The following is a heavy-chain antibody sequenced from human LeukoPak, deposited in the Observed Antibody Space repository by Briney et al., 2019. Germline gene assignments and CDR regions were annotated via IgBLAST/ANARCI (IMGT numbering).Heavy chain of an antibody. CDR2: ISWDGGST. CDR3: AKAPNSYGFGY. D-gene: IGHD5-18*01. V-gene: IGHV3-43D*03. J-gene: IGHJ4*02. Sequence: PGGSLRLSCAASGFTFDDYAMHWVRQAPGKGVEWVSLISWDGGSTYYADSVKGRFTISRDNSKNTLYLQMNSLRAEDTAVYYCAKAPNSYGFGYWGQGTLVTVSS. CDR1: GFTFDDYA.